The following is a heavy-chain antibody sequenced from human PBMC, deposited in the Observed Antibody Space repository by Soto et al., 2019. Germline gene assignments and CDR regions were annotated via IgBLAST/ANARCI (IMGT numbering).Heavy chain of an antibody. CDR2: ISYDGSNK. V-gene: IGHV3-30*18. Sequence: HPGGSLRLSCAASGFTFSSYGMHWVRQAPGKGLEWVAVISYDGSNKYYADSVKGRFTISRDNSKNTLYLQMNSLRAEDTAVYYCAKVLGGGWQTPLWDYWGQGTLVTVSS. CDR1: GFTFSSYG. J-gene: IGHJ4*02. CDR3: AKVLGGGWQTPLWDY. D-gene: IGHD6-19*01.